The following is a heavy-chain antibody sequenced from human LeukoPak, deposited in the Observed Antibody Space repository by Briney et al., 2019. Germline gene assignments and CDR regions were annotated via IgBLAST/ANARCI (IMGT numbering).Heavy chain of an antibody. CDR3: ARVSESLRLGELSAGDY. Sequence: GGSLRLSCAASGFTFSSYAMHWVRQAPGKGLEWVAVISYDGSNKYYADSVKGRFTISRDNSKNTLYLQMNSLRADDTAVYYCARVSESLRLGELSAGDYWGQGTLVTVSS. CDR1: GFTFSSYA. V-gene: IGHV3-30*04. D-gene: IGHD3-16*02. J-gene: IGHJ4*02. CDR2: ISYDGSNK.